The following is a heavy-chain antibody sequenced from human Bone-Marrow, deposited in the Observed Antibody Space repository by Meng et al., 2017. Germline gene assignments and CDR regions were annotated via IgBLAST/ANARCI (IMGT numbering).Heavy chain of an antibody. CDR1: GYTCTSNY. D-gene: IGHD1/OR15-1a*01. V-gene: IGHV1-46*01. CDR2: INDSGGST. Sequence: PQVPVGGEVKTSGALSKTCTKPSGYTCTSNYYCALRRQPGEGVQWRGRINDSGGSTSYAPTFKGRVTITGDTSKSKVYLELSSLRSEDTAVYYCARDQENIEGFDYWGQGTLVTVSS. J-gene: IGHJ4*02. CDR3: ARDQENIEGFDY.